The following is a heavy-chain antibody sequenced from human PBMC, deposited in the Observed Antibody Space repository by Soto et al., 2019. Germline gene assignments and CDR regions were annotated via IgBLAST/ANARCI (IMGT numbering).Heavy chain of an antibody. J-gene: IGHJ5*02. D-gene: IGHD3-22*01. CDR1: GYTFTSYG. CDR3: ARDDSSGPGRFDP. V-gene: IGHV1-18*01. Sequence: ASVKVSCKASGYTFTSYGFSWVRQAPGQGLEWMGWINAYSTYTDYAQSLQGRVTMTTDRSTSTAYMELRSLRSDDTAVYYCARDDSSGPGRFDPWGQGTLVTVS. CDR2: INAYSTYT.